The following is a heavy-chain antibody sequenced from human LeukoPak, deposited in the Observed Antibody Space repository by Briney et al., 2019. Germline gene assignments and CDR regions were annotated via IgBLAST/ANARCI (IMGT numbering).Heavy chain of an antibody. Sequence: GVSVKVSCKASAYTFTIYYIHWVRQAPGQGREGMGLINPSGCSTTYAQKFQGRVTMTRDTSTSTVYMELSSLRSEDTPVYYCARTSLGYSPDYWGQGTLVTVSS. J-gene: IGHJ4*02. CDR2: INPSGCST. CDR3: ARTSLGYSPDY. CDR1: AYTFTIYY. D-gene: IGHD5-18*01. V-gene: IGHV1-46*01.